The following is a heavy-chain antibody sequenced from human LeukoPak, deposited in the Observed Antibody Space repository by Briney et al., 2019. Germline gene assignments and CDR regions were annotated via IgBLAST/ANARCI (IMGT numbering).Heavy chain of an antibody. CDR3: STDRHGSDSFDP. V-gene: IGHV3-15*01. CDR2: IKTKTEVGTT. D-gene: IGHD3-10*01. Sequence: GGSLRLSCAASGFTFTIAWMSWVRQAPGKGLEWVGRIKTKTEVGTTDYAAPVKGRFTISRDDSKNTLYLQMNSLKTEDTAVYYCSTDRHGSDSFDPWGQGTLVTVSS. CDR1: GFTFTIAW. J-gene: IGHJ5*02.